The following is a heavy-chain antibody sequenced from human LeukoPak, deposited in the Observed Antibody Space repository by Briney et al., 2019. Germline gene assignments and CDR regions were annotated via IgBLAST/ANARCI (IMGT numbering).Heavy chain of an antibody. J-gene: IGHJ4*02. V-gene: IGHV4-31*03. CDR1: GGSISSGGYY. CDR2: IYYSGST. Sequence: PSETLSLTCTVSGGSISSGGYYWSWIRQHPGKGLEWIGYIYYSGSTYYNPSLESRVTISVDTSKNQFSLKLSSVTAADTAVYYCARGDPRDYGGNSPWGQGTLVTVSS. D-gene: IGHD4-23*01. CDR3: ARGDPRDYGGNSP.